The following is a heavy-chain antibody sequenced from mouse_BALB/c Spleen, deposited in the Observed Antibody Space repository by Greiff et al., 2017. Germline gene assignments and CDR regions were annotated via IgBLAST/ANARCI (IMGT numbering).Heavy chain of an antibody. V-gene: IGHV5-6-5*01. CDR1: GFTFSSYA. Sequence: EVKLVESGGGLVKPGGSLKLSCAASGFTFSSYAMSWVRQTPEKRLEWVASISSGGSTYYPDSVKGRFTISRDNARNILYLQMSSLRSEDTAMYYCARFSLGLLDYWGQGTTLTVSS. CDR2: ISSGGST. D-gene: IGHD2-2*01. J-gene: IGHJ2*01. CDR3: ARFSLGLLDY.